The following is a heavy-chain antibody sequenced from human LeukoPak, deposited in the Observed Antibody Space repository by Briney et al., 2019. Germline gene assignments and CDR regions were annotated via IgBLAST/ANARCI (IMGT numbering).Heavy chain of an antibody. J-gene: IGHJ4*02. Sequence: GGSLRLSCAASGFSFSTHWMSWVRQAPGEGREWVANIKQDGSEKFYVDSVKGRFTISRDNAQNSLSLQMSSLRVEDTAVYYCVREGYIYGFHHGDYFDYWGQGTLVTVSS. CDR3: VREGYIYGFHHGDYFDY. CDR2: IKQDGSEK. CDR1: GFSFSTHW. D-gene: IGHD5-18*01. V-gene: IGHV3-7*01.